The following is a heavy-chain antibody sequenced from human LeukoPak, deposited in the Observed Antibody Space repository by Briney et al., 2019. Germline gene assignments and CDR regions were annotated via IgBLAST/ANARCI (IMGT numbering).Heavy chain of an antibody. Sequence: SETLSLTCTVSGGSISSYSWSWIRQPPGKGLEWIGYIYYSGSTNYNPSLKSRVTISVDTSKNQFSLKLSSVTAADTAVYYCARPRWDDYGDLYFDYWGQGTLVTVSS. J-gene: IGHJ4*02. D-gene: IGHD4-17*01. V-gene: IGHV4-59*08. CDR3: ARPRWDDYGDLYFDY. CDR2: IYYSGST. CDR1: GGSISSYS.